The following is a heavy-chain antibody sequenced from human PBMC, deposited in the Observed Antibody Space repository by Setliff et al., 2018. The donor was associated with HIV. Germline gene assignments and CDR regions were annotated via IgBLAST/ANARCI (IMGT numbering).Heavy chain of an antibody. CDR3: AKDPRAAVATICDY. CDR2: IGGSGGNT. J-gene: IGHJ4*02. Sequence: GGSLRLSCTAPGFNFMFFAMSWVRQAPGKGLEWVSAIGGSGGNTYYAGSVKGHFTVSRDNSKNTLYLQMNSLRAEDTAVYYCAKDPRAAVATICDYWGQGTLVTVSS. CDR1: GFNFMFFA. V-gene: IGHV3-23*01. D-gene: IGHD5-12*01.